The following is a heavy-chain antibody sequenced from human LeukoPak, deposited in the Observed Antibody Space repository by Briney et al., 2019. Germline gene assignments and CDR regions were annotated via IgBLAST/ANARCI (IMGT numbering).Heavy chain of an antibody. J-gene: IGHJ4*02. V-gene: IGHV3-30*02. CDR3: AKHVAGYYFDY. D-gene: IGHD3-22*01. CDR1: GFTFSGYG. CDR2: IRNDGSNK. Sequence: GGSLRLSCAASGFTFSGYGMDWVRQAPGKGLEWVAFIRNDGSNKYYADSVKGRFTISSDNSKNTLYLQMNSLRPEDTAVYYCAKHVAGYYFDYWGQGTLVTVSS.